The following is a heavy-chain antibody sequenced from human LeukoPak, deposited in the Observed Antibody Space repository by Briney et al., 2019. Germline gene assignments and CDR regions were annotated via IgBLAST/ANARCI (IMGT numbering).Heavy chain of an antibody. J-gene: IGHJ5*02. V-gene: IGHV1-8*01. CDR3: ARVAIVGASWFDP. D-gene: IGHD1-26*01. Sequence: ASVKVSCKASGYTFTSYDINWVRQATGQGLEWMGWMNLNSGNTGYAQKFQGRVTMTRNTSISTAYMELSSLRSEDTAVYYCARVAIVGASWFDPWGQGTLVTVSS. CDR2: MNLNSGNT. CDR1: GYTFTSYD.